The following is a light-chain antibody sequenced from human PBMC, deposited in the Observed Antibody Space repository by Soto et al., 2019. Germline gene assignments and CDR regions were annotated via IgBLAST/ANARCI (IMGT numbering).Light chain of an antibody. V-gene: IGLV4-69*01. Sequence: QPVLTQPPSASASLGASVKLTCTLTSGHSNYAIAWLQQQPEKGPRYLMKLTSDGTHNREDGIPDRFSGSSSGAERYLTISSLQSEDEADYYCQAWGTGIGVFGGGTKLTVL. J-gene: IGLJ3*02. CDR1: SGHSNYA. CDR2: LTSDGTH. CDR3: QAWGTGIGV.